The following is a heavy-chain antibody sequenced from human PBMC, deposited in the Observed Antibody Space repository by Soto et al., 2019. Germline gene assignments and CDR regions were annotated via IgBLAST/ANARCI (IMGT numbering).Heavy chain of an antibody. V-gene: IGHV3-7*01. CDR3: ARDRYSYYDFWSGSLPYSSYGMDV. CDR1: GFTFSSYW. Sequence: EVQLVESGGGLVQPGGSLRLSCAASGFTFSSYWMSWVRQAPGKGLEWVANIKQDGSEKYYVDSVKGRFTISRDNAKNSLYLQMNSLRAEDTAVYYCARDRYSYYDFWSGSLPYSSYGMDVWGQGTTVTVSS. J-gene: IGHJ6*02. CDR2: IKQDGSEK. D-gene: IGHD3-3*01.